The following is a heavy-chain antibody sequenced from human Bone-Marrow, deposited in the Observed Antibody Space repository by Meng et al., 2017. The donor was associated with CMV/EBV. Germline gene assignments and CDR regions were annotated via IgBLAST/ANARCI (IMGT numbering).Heavy chain of an antibody. D-gene: IGHD1-26*01. CDR1: GGSINTYY. CDR3: ARSASSGSYFSWFDP. V-gene: IGHV4-59*01. J-gene: IGHJ5*02. CDR2: IYDIGHT. Sequence: SETLSLTCTVSGGSINTYYWTWIRQPPGRGLEWIGYIYDIGHTNYNPSLKSRVTISVDTSKNQFSLKLSSVTAADTALYYCARSASSGSYFSWFDPWGQGTRVTGYS.